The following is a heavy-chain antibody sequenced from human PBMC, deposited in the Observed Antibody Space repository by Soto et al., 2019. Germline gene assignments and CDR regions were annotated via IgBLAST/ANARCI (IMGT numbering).Heavy chain of an antibody. D-gene: IGHD3-10*01. J-gene: IGHJ4*02. CDR1: GGSISSGDYY. V-gene: IGHV4-30-4*01. CDR3: ARDPITTVRGYRMGFDY. Sequence: SETLSLTCTVSGGSISSGDYYWSWIRQPPGKGLEWIGYIYYSGSTYYNPSLKSRVTISVDTSKNQFSLKLSSVTAADTAVYYCARDPITTVRGYRMGFDYWGQGTLVTVSS. CDR2: IYYSGST.